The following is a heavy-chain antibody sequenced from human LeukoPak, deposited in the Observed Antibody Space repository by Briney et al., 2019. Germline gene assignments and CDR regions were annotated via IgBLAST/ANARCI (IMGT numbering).Heavy chain of an antibody. CDR3: ARGVNYCSTTSCFTFDP. CDR1: GYSISSGYY. D-gene: IGHD2-2*01. Sequence: SETLSLTCTVSGYSISSGYYWGWIRPPPGKGLEWIGRIYTSGTTNYNPSLKSRVTMSVDTSKNQFSLKLSSVTAADTAVYYCARGVNYCSTTSCFTFDPWGQGTLVTASS. J-gene: IGHJ5*02. CDR2: IYTSGTT. V-gene: IGHV4-38-2*02.